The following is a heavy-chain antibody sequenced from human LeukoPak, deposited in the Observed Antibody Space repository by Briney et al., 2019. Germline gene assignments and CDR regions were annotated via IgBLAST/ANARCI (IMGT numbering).Heavy chain of an antibody. CDR1: GYTFTGYY. V-gene: IGHV1-2*02. Sequence: ASVKVSCKASGYTFTGYYMHWVRQAPGQGLEWMGWINPNSGGTNYAQKFQGRVIMTRDTSISTAYMELSRPRSDDTAVYYCARGLYDFWSGYPYFDYWGQGTLVTVSS. D-gene: IGHD3-3*01. CDR2: INPNSGGT. CDR3: ARGLYDFWSGYPYFDY. J-gene: IGHJ4*02.